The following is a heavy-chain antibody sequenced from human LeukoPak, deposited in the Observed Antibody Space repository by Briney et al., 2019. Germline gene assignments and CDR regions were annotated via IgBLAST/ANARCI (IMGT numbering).Heavy chain of an antibody. D-gene: IGHD3-3*01. J-gene: IGHJ4*02. V-gene: IGHV3-11*01. Sequence: GGSLRLSCAASGLNFSVYYMTWIRQAPGNGLEWLSHISKSGTTVYYADSVKGRFPISRDSAKNSLYLHMNSLRAEDTAVYYCAAGVALDYWGQGALVTVSS. CDR3: AAGVALDY. CDR1: GLNFSVYY. CDR2: ISKSGTTV.